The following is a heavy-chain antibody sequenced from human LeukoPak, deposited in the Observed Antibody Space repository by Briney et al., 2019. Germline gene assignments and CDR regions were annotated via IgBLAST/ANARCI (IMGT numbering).Heavy chain of an antibody. D-gene: IGHD6-19*01. J-gene: IGHJ4*02. Sequence: GGSLRLSCAASGFTFSSYSMNWVRQAPGKGLEWVSYISSSSSTIYYADSAKGRFTISRDNSKNTMFLQMNSLRADDTAVYYCPRQSYASGWNPFDYWGQGILVTVSS. CDR2: ISSSSSTI. CDR1: GFTFSSYS. CDR3: PRQSYASGWNPFDY. V-gene: IGHV3-48*01.